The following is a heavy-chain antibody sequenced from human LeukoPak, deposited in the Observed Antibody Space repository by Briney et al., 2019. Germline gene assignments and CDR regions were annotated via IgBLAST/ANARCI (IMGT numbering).Heavy chain of an antibody. CDR2: IYSGGST. D-gene: IGHD3-22*01. CDR1: GFTVSSNF. V-gene: IGHV3-66*01. CDR3: ARDYHYYDSSGYYDYYYGMDV. J-gene: IGHJ6*02. Sequence: GGSLRLSCAASGFTVSSNFMSWVRQAPGKGLEWVSAIYSGGSTYYADSVKGRFTISRDISKNTLFFEMNSLRAEDTAVYYCARDYHYYDSSGYYDYYYGMDVWGQGTTVTVSS.